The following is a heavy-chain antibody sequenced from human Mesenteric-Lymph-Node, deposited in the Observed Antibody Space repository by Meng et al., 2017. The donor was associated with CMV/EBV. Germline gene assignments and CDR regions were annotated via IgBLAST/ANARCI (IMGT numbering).Heavy chain of an antibody. CDR3: ARPSTMAGVIVSDYFDY. CDR2: ISGSGGST. V-gene: IGHV3-23*01. CDR1: GFTFSSYA. Sequence: GESLKISCAASGFTFSSYAMSWVRQAPGKGLEWVSAISGSGGSTYYADSVKGRFTISRDNSKNTLYLQMNSLRAEDTAVYYCARPSTMAGVIVSDYFDYWGQGTLVTVSS. J-gene: IGHJ4*02. D-gene: IGHD3-16*02.